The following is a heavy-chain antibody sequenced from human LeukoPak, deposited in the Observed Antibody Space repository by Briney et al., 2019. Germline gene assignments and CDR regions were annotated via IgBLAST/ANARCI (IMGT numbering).Heavy chain of an antibody. CDR3: TTDHLITMIRTYPLPFDY. Sequence: GGSLRLSCAASGFTFSNAWMSWVRQAPGKGLEWVGRIKSKTDGGTTDYAAPVKGRFTISRDDSKNTLYLQMNSLKAEDTAVYFCTTDHLITMIRTYPLPFDYWGQGTLVTVSS. V-gene: IGHV3-15*01. J-gene: IGHJ4*02. CDR2: IKSKTDGGTT. D-gene: IGHD3-10*01. CDR1: GFTFSNAW.